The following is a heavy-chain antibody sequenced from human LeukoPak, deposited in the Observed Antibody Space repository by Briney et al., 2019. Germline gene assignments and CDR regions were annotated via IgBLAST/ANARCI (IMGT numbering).Heavy chain of an antibody. V-gene: IGHV3-23*01. CDR2: ISDNSEST. CDR3: AKGYDTVSGYFFDY. CDR1: GFNFSIYA. D-gene: IGHD3-9*01. J-gene: IGHJ4*02. Sequence: GGPLRLLCAASGFNFSIYAVRWVPHAPGEGRVCGSSISDNSESTYYVDSAKGRFTISRDNSKNTLYLQVTTLGSEDAALYCCAKGYDTVSGYFFDYWGQGTLVTVSS.